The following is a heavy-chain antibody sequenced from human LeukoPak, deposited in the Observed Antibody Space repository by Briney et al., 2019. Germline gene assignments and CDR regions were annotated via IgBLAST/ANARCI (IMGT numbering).Heavy chain of an antibody. Sequence: ASVKVSCKASGYTFTSYDINWVRQATGQGLEWMGWMKPNSGNTGHAQKFQGRVTMTRNTSISTAYMELSSLRSEDTAVYYCARGKGYGDYFDYWGQGTLVTVSS. V-gene: IGHV1-8*01. CDR2: MKPNSGNT. J-gene: IGHJ4*02. D-gene: IGHD4-17*01. CDR1: GYTFTSYD. CDR3: ARGKGYGDYFDY.